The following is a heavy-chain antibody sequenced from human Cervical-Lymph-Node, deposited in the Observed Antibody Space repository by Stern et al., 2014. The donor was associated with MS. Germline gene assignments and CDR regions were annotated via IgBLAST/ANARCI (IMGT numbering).Heavy chain of an antibody. CDR2: INPSGGSA. CDR3: ARDYDSSGFYYV. J-gene: IGHJ4*02. V-gene: IGHV1-46*01. CDR1: GYSFTSYH. Sequence: QVQLGQSGAEVKKPGASVKVSCKASGYSFTSYHMHWVRQAPGQGLEWMGIINPSGGSATFAQKFQGRVTMTRDTSTSTVYMELRSLRSEDTALYYCARDYDSSGFYYVWGQGTLVTVSS. D-gene: IGHD3-22*01.